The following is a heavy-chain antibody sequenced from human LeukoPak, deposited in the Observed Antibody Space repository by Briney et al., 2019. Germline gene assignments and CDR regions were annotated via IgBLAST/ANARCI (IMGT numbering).Heavy chain of an antibody. CDR1: GFTFSSYA. D-gene: IGHD3-22*01. Sequence: GGSLRLSCAASGFTFSSYAMSWVRQAPGKGLEWVSAISGSDGSTYYADSVKGRFSISRDNSNYTLHLQMNSLRAEDTAVFYCAKFKGHYYYDSSGYCDNWGQGALVTVSS. J-gene: IGHJ4*02. CDR2: ISGSDGST. V-gene: IGHV3-23*01. CDR3: AKFKGHYYYDSSGYCDN.